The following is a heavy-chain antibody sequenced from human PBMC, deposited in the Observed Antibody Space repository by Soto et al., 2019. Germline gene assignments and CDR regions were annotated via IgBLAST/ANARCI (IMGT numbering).Heavy chain of an antibody. V-gene: IGHV3-13*04. D-gene: IGHD3-10*01. CDR3: VRGGTMVRGLDNMDV. CDR1: GFTFSNYD. Sequence: EVQLVESGGGLVQPGGSLRLSCVASGFTFSNYDIHWVRQATGKGLEWVSAIGTAGDTHYPGSVKGRFTISRENAKNSLQLQMNCLSGGYTAVDYCVRGGTMVRGLDNMDVWGQGTTVTVSS. J-gene: IGHJ6*02. CDR2: IGTAGDT.